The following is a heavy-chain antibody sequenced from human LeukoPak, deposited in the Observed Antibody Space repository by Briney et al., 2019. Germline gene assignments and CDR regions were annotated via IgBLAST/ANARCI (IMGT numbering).Heavy chain of an antibody. J-gene: IGHJ4*02. CDR2: ISSSGSTI. V-gene: IGHV3-48*03. CDR1: GFTFSSYE. Sequence: GGSLRLSCAASGFTFSSYEMNWVRQAPGKGLEWVSYISSSGSTIYYADSVKGRFTISRDNAKNSLYLQMNSLRAEVTAVYYCARGGGRYYYDSSGYYIWGQGTLVTVSS. CDR3: ARGGGRYYYDSSGYYI. D-gene: IGHD3-22*01.